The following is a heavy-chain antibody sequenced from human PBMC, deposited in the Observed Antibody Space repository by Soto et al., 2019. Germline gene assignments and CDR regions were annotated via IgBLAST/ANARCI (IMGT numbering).Heavy chain of an antibody. CDR1: GFTFSSYA. CDR3: AREGMAHASDY. CDR2: ISYDGSNK. J-gene: IGHJ4*02. D-gene: IGHD3-10*01. V-gene: IGHV3-30-3*01. Sequence: GGSLRLSCAASGFTFSSYAMHWVRQAPGKGLEWVAVISYDGSNKYYADSVKGRFTISRDSSKNTLYLQMNSLRAEDTAVYYCAREGMAHASDYWGQGTLVTVSS.